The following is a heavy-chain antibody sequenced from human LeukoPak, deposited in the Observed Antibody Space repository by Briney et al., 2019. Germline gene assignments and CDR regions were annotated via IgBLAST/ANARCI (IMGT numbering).Heavy chain of an antibody. CDR2: ISGSGGST. J-gene: IGHJ4*02. Sequence: PGGSLRLSCAASGFTFSSYAMSWVRQVPGKGLEWVSGISGSGGSTDYAESVKGRFTISRDNSKNTLYLQMNSLRADDTAVYYCAKDFREHSASYYYFDYWGQGTLVTVSS. CDR3: AKDFREHSASYYYFDY. V-gene: IGHV3-23*01. CDR1: GFTFSSYA. D-gene: IGHD3-10*01.